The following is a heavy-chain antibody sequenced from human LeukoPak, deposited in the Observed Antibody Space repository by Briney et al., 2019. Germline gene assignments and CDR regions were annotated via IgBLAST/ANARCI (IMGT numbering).Heavy chain of an antibody. Sequence: TSETLSLTCTVSGGSISSSSYYWGWIRQPPGKGLEWIGSIYYSGSTYYNPSLKSRVTISVDTSKNQFSLKLSSVTAADTAVYYCATIRGSEGDYYYYMDVWGKGTTVTVSS. J-gene: IGHJ6*03. CDR2: IYYSGST. D-gene: IGHD3-9*01. CDR1: GGSISSSSYY. V-gene: IGHV4-39*07. CDR3: ATIRGSEGDYYYYMDV.